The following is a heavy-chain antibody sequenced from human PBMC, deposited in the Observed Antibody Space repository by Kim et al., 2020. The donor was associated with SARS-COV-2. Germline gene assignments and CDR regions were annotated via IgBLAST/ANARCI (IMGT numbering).Heavy chain of an antibody. J-gene: IGHJ6*02. CDR2: IYSGGST. CDR3: ARLFTVPQWYYYYGMDV. D-gene: IGHD4-4*01. CDR1: GFTVSSNY. V-gene: IGHV3-53*01. Sequence: GGSLRLSCAASGFTVSSNYMSWVRQAPGKGLEWVSVIYSGGSTYYADSVKGRFTISRDNSKNTLYLQMNSLRAEDTAVYYCARLFTVPQWYYYYGMDVWGQGTTVTVSS.